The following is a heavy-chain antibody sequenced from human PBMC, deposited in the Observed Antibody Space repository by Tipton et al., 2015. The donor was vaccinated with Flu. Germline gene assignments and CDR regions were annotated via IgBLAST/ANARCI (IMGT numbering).Heavy chain of an antibody. V-gene: IGHV1-46*01. D-gene: IGHD3-10*01. CDR3: ARELGAGTYTFGD. J-gene: IGHJ4*01. CDR2: IYPSGGGT. CDR1: GYTFSNYN. Sequence: QMQLVQSGAEVRKPGASVKLSCKASGYTFSNYNMHWVRQAPGQGLEWMGMIYPSGGGTRYAQKFQGRVTVTRDKSTSTVYMELSSLTSDDTAVYYCARELGAGTYTFGDWGQGTLVTVSS.